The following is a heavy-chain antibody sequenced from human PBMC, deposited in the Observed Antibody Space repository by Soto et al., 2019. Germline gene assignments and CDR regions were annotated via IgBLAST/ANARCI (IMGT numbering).Heavy chain of an antibody. J-gene: IGHJ6*02. CDR1: GFTFSSYA. Sequence: GGSLRLSCAASGFTFSSYAMSWVRQAPGKGLEWVSAISGSGGSTYYADSVKGRFTISRDNSKSTLYLQMNSLRAEDTAVYYCAKGRSYYYYYGVDVWGQGTTVTVSS. V-gene: IGHV3-23*01. CDR3: AKGRSYYYYYGVDV. CDR2: ISGSGGST.